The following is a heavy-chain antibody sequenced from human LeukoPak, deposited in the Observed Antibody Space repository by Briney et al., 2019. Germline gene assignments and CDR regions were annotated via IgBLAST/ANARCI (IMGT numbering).Heavy chain of an antibody. V-gene: IGHV3-23*01. CDR2: ISGSGGST. CDR3: AKAIDQEFDY. CDR1: EFTFSSYA. J-gene: IGHJ4*02. Sequence: GGSLRLSCAASEFTFSSYAMSWVRQAPGKGLEWVSAISGSGGSTYYADSVKGRLTISRDNSKNTLYLQMNSLRAEDTAVYYCAKAIDQEFDYWGQGTLVTVSS.